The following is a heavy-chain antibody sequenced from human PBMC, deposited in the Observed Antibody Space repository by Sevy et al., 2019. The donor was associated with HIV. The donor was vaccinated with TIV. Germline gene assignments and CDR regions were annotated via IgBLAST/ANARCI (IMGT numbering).Heavy chain of an antibody. CDR2: ISSSSSYI. V-gene: IGHV3-21*01. CDR1: GFTFSSYS. Sequence: GGSLRLSCAASGFTFSSYSMNWVRQAPGKGLEWVSSISSSSSYIYYADSVKGRFTISRDNAKNSLYLQMNSLRAEDTAAYYCARLPLNILTGYSRGFLDYWGQGTLVTVSS. J-gene: IGHJ4*02. D-gene: IGHD3-9*01. CDR3: ARLPLNILTGYSRGFLDY.